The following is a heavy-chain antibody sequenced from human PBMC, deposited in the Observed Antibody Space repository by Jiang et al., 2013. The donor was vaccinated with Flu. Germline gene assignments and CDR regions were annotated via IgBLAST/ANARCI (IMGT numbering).Heavy chain of an antibody. V-gene: IGHV5-51*01. D-gene: IGHD6-13*01. CDR1: GYSFTAYW. Sequence: GAEVKKPGESLKISCKGSGYSFTAYWIGWVRQMPEKGLEWMGIIYPGGSRTIYNPSFQGQVTISVDKSIATAYLQWSGLKASDTAMYYCTMAADGTFWFDPWGQGTLVTVSS. CDR3: TMAADGTFWFDP. J-gene: IGHJ5*02. CDR2: IYPGGSRT.